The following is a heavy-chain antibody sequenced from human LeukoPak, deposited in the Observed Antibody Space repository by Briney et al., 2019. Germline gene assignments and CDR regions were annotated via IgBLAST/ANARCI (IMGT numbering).Heavy chain of an antibody. CDR2: IIPILGIA. CDR3: ARGLVRFGSWPGGY. D-gene: IGHD6-13*01. CDR1: GGTFSSYA. V-gene: IGHV1-69*04. Sequence: VASVKVSCKASGGTFSSYAISWVRQAPGQGLEWMGRIIPILGIANYAQKFQGRVTMTRDTSTSTVYMELSSLRSEDTAVYYCARGLVRFGSWPGGYWGQGTLVTVSS. J-gene: IGHJ4*02.